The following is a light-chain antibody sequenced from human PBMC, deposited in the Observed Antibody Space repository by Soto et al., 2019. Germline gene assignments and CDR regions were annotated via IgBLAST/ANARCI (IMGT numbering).Light chain of an antibody. Sequence: EIVLTQSPGTLSLSPGELATLSCSDSQSVSSNYLAWYQQKPGQAPGLLIHGASSRATGIPDRFSGSGSGADFTLTINRLEPEDFAVYYCHQYGTSPWTFGQGTKVDI. CDR2: GAS. J-gene: IGKJ1*01. CDR3: HQYGTSPWT. V-gene: IGKV3-20*01. CDR1: QSVSSNY.